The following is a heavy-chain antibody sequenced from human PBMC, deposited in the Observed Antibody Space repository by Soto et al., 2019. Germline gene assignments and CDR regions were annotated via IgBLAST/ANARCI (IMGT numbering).Heavy chain of an antibody. Sequence: GGSLRLSCAASGFTFSSHSMNWVRQAPGKGLEWVASIYRSSVFRFGPNEFYADSVRGRFIISRDNTNNLVFLQMDSLRVEDTSVYYCAREFSSQLPLDYWGQGTLVTVSS. V-gene: IGHV3-21*01. CDR1: GFTFSSHS. CDR2: IYRSSVFRFGPNE. J-gene: IGHJ4*02. CDR3: AREFSSQLPLDY.